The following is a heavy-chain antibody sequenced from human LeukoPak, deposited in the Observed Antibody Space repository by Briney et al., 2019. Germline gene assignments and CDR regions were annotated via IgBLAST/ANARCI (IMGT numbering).Heavy chain of an antibody. J-gene: IGHJ6*02. V-gene: IGHV3-48*03. CDR3: ARGGVYRPNYYYYYGMDV. D-gene: IGHD1-26*01. Sequence: GRSLRLSCAASGFTFSSYEMNWVRQAPGKGLEWVSYISSSGSTIYYADSVKGRFTISRDNAKNSLYLQMNSLRAEDTAVYYCARGGVYRPNYYYYYGMDVWGQGTTVTVSS. CDR1: GFTFSSYE. CDR2: ISSSGSTI.